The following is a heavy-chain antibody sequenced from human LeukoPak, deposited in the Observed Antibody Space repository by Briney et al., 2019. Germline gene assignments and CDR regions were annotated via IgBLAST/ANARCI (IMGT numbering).Heavy chain of an antibody. CDR1: GYTFTSYG. CDR3: ALDYYDSSGYPLLGY. Sequence: ASVKFSCKASGYTFTSYGISWVRQAPGQGLEWMGWISAYNGNTNYAQKLQGRVTMTTDTSTSTAYMELRSLRSDDTAVYYCALDYYDSSGYPLLGYWGQGTLVTVSS. V-gene: IGHV1-18*01. CDR2: ISAYNGNT. J-gene: IGHJ4*02. D-gene: IGHD3-22*01.